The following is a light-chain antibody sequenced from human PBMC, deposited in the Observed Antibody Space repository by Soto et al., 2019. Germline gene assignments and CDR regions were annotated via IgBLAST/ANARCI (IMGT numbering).Light chain of an antibody. CDR3: QQSYNTPWT. Sequence: DIQMTQSPSSLSASVGDRVTITCRASQSISNYLNWYQQKPGKAPNLLIYAASSLQSGVPSRFSGSGSGTDFTLTIRSLQPEDFATYYCQQSYNTPWTFGQGTKVEIK. CDR1: QSISNY. CDR2: AAS. J-gene: IGKJ1*01. V-gene: IGKV1-39*01.